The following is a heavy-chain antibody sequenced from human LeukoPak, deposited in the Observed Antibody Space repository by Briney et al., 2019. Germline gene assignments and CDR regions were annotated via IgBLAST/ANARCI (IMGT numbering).Heavy chain of an antibody. J-gene: IGHJ2*01. CDR1: GLSVSNKY. CDR3: ASYEQSLSNWYFDL. V-gene: IGHV3-53*01. CDR2: IYGGGRT. Sequence: GGSLRLSCAASGLSVSNKYLTWVRQAPGKGLEWVSLIYGGGRTTYADSVKGRFTISRDNSKNTLYLQMNSLRAEDTAVYYCASYEQSLSNWYFDLWGRGTLVTVSS. D-gene: IGHD3-16*01.